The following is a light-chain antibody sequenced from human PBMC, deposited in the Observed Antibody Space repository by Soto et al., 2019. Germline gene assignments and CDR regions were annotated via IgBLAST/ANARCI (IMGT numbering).Light chain of an antibody. J-gene: IGKJ2*01. CDR2: GAS. V-gene: IGKV3-15*01. Sequence: EVVMTQSPATLSVSPGERATLSCRASQSVSTNLAWYQQKPGQAPRLLIYGASTRATGIPARFSCSGSGTEFTLTISSRRSYDFAVYYCQQYNNWPPYTFGQGTKLEIK. CDR3: QQYNNWPPYT. CDR1: QSVSTN.